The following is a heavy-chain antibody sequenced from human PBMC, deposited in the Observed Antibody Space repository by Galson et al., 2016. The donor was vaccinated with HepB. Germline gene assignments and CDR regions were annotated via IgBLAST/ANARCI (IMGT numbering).Heavy chain of an antibody. V-gene: IGHV4-39*02. CDR2: IHYSGST. CDR3: ARENSYNWFDP. D-gene: IGHD5-18*01. Sequence: ETLSLTCTVSGGSISSTTYYWGWIRQPPGKGLEWIGSIHYSGSTYYNPSLKSRVTISVDTSKSHFSLELTSVTAADTAVYYCARENSYNWFDPWGQGTLVSVSS. CDR1: GGSISSTTYY. J-gene: IGHJ5*02.